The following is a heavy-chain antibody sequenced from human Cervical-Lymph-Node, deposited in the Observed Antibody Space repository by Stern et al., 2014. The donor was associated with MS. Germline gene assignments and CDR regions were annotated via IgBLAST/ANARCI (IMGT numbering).Heavy chain of an antibody. V-gene: IGHV4-61*02. D-gene: IGHD2-15*01. CDR3: AREEAYCNGGSCISWFDP. J-gene: IGHJ5*02. CDR1: GGSISSGKYY. CDR2: VFTSGST. Sequence: QVQLQESGPGLVRPSQTLSLTCTVSGGSISSGKYYWTWIRQPAGKELEWIGRVFTSGSTRYSSSLKGRVNISLDTSNNEVSLQLTSVTAADTAIYYCAREEAYCNGGSCISWFDPWGQGTQVAVSS.